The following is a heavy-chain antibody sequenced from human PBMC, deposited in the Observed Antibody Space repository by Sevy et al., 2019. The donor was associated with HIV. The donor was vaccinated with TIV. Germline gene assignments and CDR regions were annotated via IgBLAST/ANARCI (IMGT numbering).Heavy chain of an antibody. V-gene: IGHV3-23*01. Sequence: GGSLRLSCAASGFTFSSYAMSWVRQAPGKGLEWVSAISGSGGSTYYADSVKGRFTISRDNSKNTLYLQMNSLRAEDMAVYYCAKATYYYDSSVKGAFDIWGQGTMVTVSS. CDR3: AKATYYYDSSVKGAFDI. CDR2: ISGSGGST. D-gene: IGHD3-22*01. CDR1: GFTFSSYA. J-gene: IGHJ3*02.